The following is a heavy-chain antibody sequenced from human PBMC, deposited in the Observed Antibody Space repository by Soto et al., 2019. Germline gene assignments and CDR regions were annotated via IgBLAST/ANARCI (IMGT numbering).Heavy chain of an antibody. V-gene: IGHV1-8*02. CDR3: ARGLYYDILTGYSWYNWFDP. D-gene: IGHD3-9*01. Sequence: ASVKVSCKASGYTFTSYGISWVRQAPGQGLEWMGWMNPNSGNTGYAQKFQGRVTMTTNTSISTAYMELSSLRSEDTAVYYCARGLYYDILTGYSWYNWFDPWGQGTLVTVSS. CDR1: GYTFTSYG. J-gene: IGHJ5*02. CDR2: MNPNSGNT.